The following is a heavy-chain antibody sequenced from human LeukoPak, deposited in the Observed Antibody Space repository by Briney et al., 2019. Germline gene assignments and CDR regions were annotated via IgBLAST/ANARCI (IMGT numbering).Heavy chain of an antibody. CDR1: GFTFSADG. V-gene: IGHV3-30*18. Sequence: GGSLRLSCAASGFTFSADGMHWVRQAPGKGLEWVAIISYDGTNKYYADSVKGRFTISRDNSKNTPYLQMNSLRAEDTAVYYCAKEITRPNRAVAGLNYWGQGTLVTVSS. J-gene: IGHJ4*02. CDR2: ISYDGTNK. CDR3: AKEITRPNRAVAGLNY. D-gene: IGHD6-19*01.